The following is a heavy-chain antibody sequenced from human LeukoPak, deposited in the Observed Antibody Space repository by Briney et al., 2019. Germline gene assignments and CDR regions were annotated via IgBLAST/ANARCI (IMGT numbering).Heavy chain of an antibody. Sequence: SETLSLTCTVSGGSISSYYWSWIRQPPGEGLEWVGYIYYSGSTNYNPSLKSRVTISVDTSKNQFSLKLSSVTAADTAVYYCARGHWGLDVWGQGTTVTVSS. J-gene: IGHJ6*02. CDR1: GGSISSYY. CDR3: ARGHWGLDV. V-gene: IGHV4-59*01. CDR2: IYYSGST.